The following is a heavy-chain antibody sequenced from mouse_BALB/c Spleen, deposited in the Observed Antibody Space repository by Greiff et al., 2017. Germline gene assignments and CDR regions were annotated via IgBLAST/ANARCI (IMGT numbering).Heavy chain of an antibody. Sequence: LKQPGSELVRPGASVKLSCKASGYTFTSYWMHWVKQRPGQGLEWIGNIYPGSGSTNYDEKFKSKATLTVDTSSSTAYMQLSSLTSEDSAVYYCTRSPRGGAMDYWGQGTSVTVSS. CDR1: GYTFTSYW. CDR2: IYPGSGST. CDR3: TRSPRGGAMDY. V-gene: IGHV1S22*01. J-gene: IGHJ4*01.